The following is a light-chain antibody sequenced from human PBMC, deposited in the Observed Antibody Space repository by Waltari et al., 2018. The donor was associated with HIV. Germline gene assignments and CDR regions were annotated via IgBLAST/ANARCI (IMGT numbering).Light chain of an antibody. V-gene: IGLV7-43*01. CDR2: NIN. CDR3: LLYDGGAWV. Sequence: QTVVTQEPSLTVPPGGTVTLTCASSTGAVTSGYYPNWFQQKPGQAPGSLIYNINDKHSRTPALFSGSVLGGKVAMTLSGVHPEDEAEYHCLLYDGGAWVVGGGTKLTVL. CDR1: TGAVTSGYY. J-gene: IGLJ3*02.